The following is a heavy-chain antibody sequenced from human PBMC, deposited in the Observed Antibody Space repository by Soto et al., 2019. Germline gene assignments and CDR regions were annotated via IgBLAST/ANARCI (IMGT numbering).Heavy chain of an antibody. CDR3: AGGITMVRGVPSNWFDP. CDR1: GGSISSSSYY. V-gene: IGHV4-39*01. J-gene: IGHJ5*02. CDR2: IYYSGST. Sequence: PSETLSLTCTVSGGSISSSSYYWGWIRQPPGKGLEWIGSIYYSGSTYYNPSLKSRVTISVDTSKNQFSLKLSSVTAADTAVYYCAGGITMVRGVPSNWFDPWGQGTLVTVSS. D-gene: IGHD3-10*01.